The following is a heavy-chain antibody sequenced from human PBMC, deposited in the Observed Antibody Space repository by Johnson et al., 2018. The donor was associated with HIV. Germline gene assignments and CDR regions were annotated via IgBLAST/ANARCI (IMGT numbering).Heavy chain of an antibody. CDR1: GFSSRSYD. CDR3: VAATGANGLDI. J-gene: IGHJ3*02. CDR2: IGTAGDT. Sequence: EVLLLESGGGLVQPGGSLRLSCAASGFSSRSYDMHWVRQRTGKGLEWVSGIGTAGDTYYPASVKGRFTISRVNAKNSLYLQMNSLRAGDTAVYYCVAATGANGLDIWGQGTKVTVSS. V-gene: IGHV3-13*01. D-gene: IGHD1-26*01.